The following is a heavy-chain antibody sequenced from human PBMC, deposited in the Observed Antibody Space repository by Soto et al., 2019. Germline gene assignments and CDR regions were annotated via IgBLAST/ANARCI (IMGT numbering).Heavy chain of an antibody. Sequence: EVQLVESGGGLVKPGGSLRLSCAASGFTFSSYSMNWVRQAPGKGLEWVSSISSSSSYIYYADSVKGRFTISRDNAKNSLYLQMNSLRAEDTAVYYCARLRGYNWNHPLPGMDVWGQGTTVTVSS. CDR3: ARLRGYNWNHPLPGMDV. CDR1: GFTFSSYS. J-gene: IGHJ6*02. V-gene: IGHV3-21*01. CDR2: ISSSSSYI. D-gene: IGHD1-20*01.